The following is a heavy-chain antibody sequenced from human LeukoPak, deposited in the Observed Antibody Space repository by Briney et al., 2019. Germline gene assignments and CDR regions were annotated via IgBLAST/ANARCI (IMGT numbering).Heavy chain of an antibody. J-gene: IGHJ4*02. CDR2: IYYSGST. V-gene: IGHV4-59*01. Sequence: SETLSLTCTVSGGSISPYYWSWIRQPPGKGLEWIGYIYYSGSTNYNPSLKSRVAISVDTSKNQFSLKLSSVTAADTAVYYCARVSGYDWESFYDSWGQGTLVTVSS. CDR1: GGSISPYY. D-gene: IGHD5-12*01. CDR3: ARVSGYDWESFYDS.